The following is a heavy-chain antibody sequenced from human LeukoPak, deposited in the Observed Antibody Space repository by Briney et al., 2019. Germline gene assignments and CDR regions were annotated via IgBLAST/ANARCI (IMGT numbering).Heavy chain of an antibody. CDR1: GFTFSSYA. V-gene: IGHV3-7*03. Sequence: GGSLRLSCAASGFTFSSYAMSWVRQAPGKGPEWVANIKYDGREKYYVDSVKGRFSISRDNAKNSLYLQMNSLRADDTAVYYCAKDRANWAIDDWGQGTQVTVSS. D-gene: IGHD3-16*01. J-gene: IGHJ4*02. CDR2: IKYDGREK. CDR3: AKDRANWAIDD.